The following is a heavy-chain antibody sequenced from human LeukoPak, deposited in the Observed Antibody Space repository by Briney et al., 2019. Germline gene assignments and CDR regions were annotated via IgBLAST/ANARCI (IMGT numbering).Heavy chain of an antibody. J-gene: IGHJ4*02. Sequence: AAVKVSCKASGYTFTSYGISWVRQAPGQGLEWMGWISAYNGNTNYAQKLQGRVTMTTDTSTSTAYMELRSLRSDDTAVYYCARVPVGATWSDYWGQGTLVTVSS. CDR3: ARVPVGATWSDY. V-gene: IGHV1-18*01. CDR1: GYTFTSYG. D-gene: IGHD1-26*01. CDR2: ISAYNGNT.